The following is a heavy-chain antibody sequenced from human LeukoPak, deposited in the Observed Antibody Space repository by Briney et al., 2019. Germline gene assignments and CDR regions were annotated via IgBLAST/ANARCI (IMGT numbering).Heavy chain of an antibody. J-gene: IGHJ4*02. V-gene: IGHV3-7*01. CDR1: GFIFSSYW. D-gene: IGHD5-18*01. CDR3: ARDAGYGYDRFDY. Sequence: GGSLRLSCAASGFIFSSYWMAWVRQAPGKGLEWVANIKENGSEKNYVDSVKGRFTISRDNAKNSLYLQINSLRAEDTAVYYCARDAGYGYDRFDYWGQGTQVSVSS. CDR2: IKENGSEK.